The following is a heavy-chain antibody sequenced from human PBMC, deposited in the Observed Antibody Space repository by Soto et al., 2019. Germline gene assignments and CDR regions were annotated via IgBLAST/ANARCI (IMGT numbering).Heavy chain of an antibody. CDR3: ARHILLLKHLPPMWIDL. D-gene: IGHD2-21*01. CDR2: IYYSGST. Sequence: SETLSLTCTVSGGSISSSSYYWGWIRQPPGKGLEWIGRIYYSGSTYYNPSLKSRVTISVDTSKNHFSVKLSSVTAADTAVYYCARHILLLKHLPPMWIDLRGQGPLVTLSS. J-gene: IGHJ5*02. V-gene: IGHV4-39*01. CDR1: GGSISSSSYY.